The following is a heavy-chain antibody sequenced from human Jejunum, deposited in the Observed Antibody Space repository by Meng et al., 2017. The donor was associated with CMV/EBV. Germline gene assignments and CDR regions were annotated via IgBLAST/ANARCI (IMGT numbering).Heavy chain of an antibody. V-gene: IGHV4-31*02. CDR1: GASIRVGDYY. J-gene: IGHJ2*01. CDR2: IYYSGSP. CDR3: ARDVLGRPYWFFDL. D-gene: IGHD7-27*01. Sequence: AGASIRVGDYYWTWIRQHPKKGLEWIGYIYYSGSPYNNPSLKSRVTISSDTFRNQFSLKLTSMTAADTAVYYCARDVLGRPYWFFDLWGRGTLVTVSS.